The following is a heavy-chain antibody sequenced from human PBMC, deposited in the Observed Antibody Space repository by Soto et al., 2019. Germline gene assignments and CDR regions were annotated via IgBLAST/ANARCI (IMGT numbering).Heavy chain of an antibody. D-gene: IGHD3-22*01. Sequence: PSETLSLTCAVYGGSFSGYYWSWIRQPPGKGLEWIGEINHSGSTNYNPSLKSRVTISVDTSKNQFSLKLSSVTAADTAVYYCARGLRKVVVITTLYNWFDPWGQGTLVTVSS. CDR3: ARGLRKVVVITTLYNWFDP. V-gene: IGHV4-34*01. CDR2: INHSGST. J-gene: IGHJ5*02. CDR1: GGSFSGYY.